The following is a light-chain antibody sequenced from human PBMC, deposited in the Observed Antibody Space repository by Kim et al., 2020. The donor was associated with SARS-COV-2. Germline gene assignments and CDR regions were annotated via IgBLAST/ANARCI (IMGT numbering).Light chain of an antibody. J-gene: IGLJ3*02. CDR3: QTWGTGIHV. Sequence: QLVLTQSPSVSASLGASVTLTCTLSSGHSLYAIAWHQQQPGKGPRYLMKVNSDGGHTKGDGIPDRFSGSSSGAERYLIISSLQSEDESDYYCQTWGTGIHVLGGGTQLTVL. CDR2: VNSDGGH. CDR1: SGHSLYA. V-gene: IGLV4-69*01.